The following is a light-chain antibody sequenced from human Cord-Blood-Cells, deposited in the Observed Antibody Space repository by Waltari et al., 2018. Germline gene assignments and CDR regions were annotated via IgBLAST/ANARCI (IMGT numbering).Light chain of an antibody. CDR1: KLGDKY. CDR3: QAWDSSTYV. J-gene: IGLJ1*01. CDR2: QDS. V-gene: IGLV3-1*01. Sequence: SYELTQPPSVSVSPGQTASITCSGDKLGDKYACWYLQKPGQSPVLVIYQDSNRPSGIPERFSGSNSWNTATLTIGGTQAMDEADYYCQAWDSSTYVFGTGTKVTVL.